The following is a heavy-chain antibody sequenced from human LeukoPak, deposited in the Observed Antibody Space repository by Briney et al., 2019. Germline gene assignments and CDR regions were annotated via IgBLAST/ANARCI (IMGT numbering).Heavy chain of an antibody. CDR3: ARGLLQRDAFDI. J-gene: IGHJ3*02. Sequence: SETLSLTCTVSGGSISSYYWSWIRQPPGKGLEWIGYIYYSGSTNYNPSLKSRVTISVDTSKNQFSLKLSSVTAADTAVYYCARGLLQRDAFDIWGQGTMVTVSS. V-gene: IGHV4-59*01. CDR2: IYYSGST. CDR1: GGSISSYY. D-gene: IGHD3-10*01.